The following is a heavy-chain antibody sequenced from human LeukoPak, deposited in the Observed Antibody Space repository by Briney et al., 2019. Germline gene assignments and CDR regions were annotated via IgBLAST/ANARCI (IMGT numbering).Heavy chain of an antibody. CDR1: GFTFSDYY. Sequence: GGSLRLSCAASGFTFSDYYMSWIRQAPGKGLEWVSYISSSGSTIYYADSVKGRFTISRDNAKNSLYLQMNSLRAEDTAVYYCARDKGCSGDSCYSTDAFDIWGQGTMVTVSS. CDR3: ARDKGCSGDSCYSTDAFDI. V-gene: IGHV3-11*01. CDR2: ISSSGSTI. J-gene: IGHJ3*02. D-gene: IGHD2-15*01.